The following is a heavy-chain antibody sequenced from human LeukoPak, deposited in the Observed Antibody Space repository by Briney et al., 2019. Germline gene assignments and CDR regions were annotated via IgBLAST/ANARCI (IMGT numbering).Heavy chain of an antibody. CDR3: ARGLTYYYDSSGYLRENWFDP. CDR2: IYYSGST. Sequence: SETLSLTCTVSGGSISSYYWSWIRQPPGKGLEWIGYIYYSGSTNYNPSLKSRVTISVDTSKNQFSPKLSSVTAADTAVYYCARGLTYYYDSSGYLRENWFDPWGQGTLVTVSS. J-gene: IGHJ5*02. D-gene: IGHD3-22*01. V-gene: IGHV4-59*01. CDR1: GGSISSYY.